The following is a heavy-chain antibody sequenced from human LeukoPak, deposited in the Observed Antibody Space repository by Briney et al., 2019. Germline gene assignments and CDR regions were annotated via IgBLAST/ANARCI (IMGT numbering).Heavy chain of an antibody. CDR2: ISGSGGST. CDR1: AFTFSSYA. D-gene: IGHD6-19*01. Sequence: GGSLRLSCAASAFTFSSYAMSWVRQAPGKGLEWVSGISGSGGSTYYADSVKGRFTISRNNSKNTLYLQMNSLRAEDTAVYYCVKGSYSSGWFRKYYFDYWGQGTLVTVSS. J-gene: IGHJ4*02. V-gene: IGHV3-23*01. CDR3: VKGSYSSGWFRKYYFDY.